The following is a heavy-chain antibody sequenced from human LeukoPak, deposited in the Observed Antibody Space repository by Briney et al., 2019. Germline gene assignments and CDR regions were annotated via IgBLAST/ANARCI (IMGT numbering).Heavy chain of an antibody. J-gene: IGHJ3*02. CDR1: GFTFSDYY. CDR3: ARAQKGDFYYDSSGYYYGAFDI. V-gene: IGHV3-11*01. CDR2: ISSSGSTI. D-gene: IGHD3-22*01. Sequence: PGGSLRLSCAASGFTFSDYYMSWIRQAPGKGLEWVSYISSSGSTIYYADSVKGRFTISRDNAKNSLYLQMNSLRAEDTAVYYCARAQKGDFYYDSSGYYYGAFDIWGQGTMVTVSS.